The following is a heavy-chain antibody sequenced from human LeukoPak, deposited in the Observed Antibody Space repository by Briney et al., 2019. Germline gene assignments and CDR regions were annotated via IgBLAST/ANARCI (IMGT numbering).Heavy chain of an antibody. CDR3: AKALSHCSGGSCYSAVDY. CDR1: GFTFSSYA. J-gene: IGHJ4*02. V-gene: IGHV3-23*01. Sequence: GGSLRLSCAASGFTFSSYAMNWVRQAPGKGLEWVSAISGSGGSTYYADSVKGRFTISRDNSENTLYLQMNSLSAEDTAVYYCAKALSHCSGGSCYSAVDYWGQGTLVTVSS. D-gene: IGHD2-15*01. CDR2: ISGSGGST.